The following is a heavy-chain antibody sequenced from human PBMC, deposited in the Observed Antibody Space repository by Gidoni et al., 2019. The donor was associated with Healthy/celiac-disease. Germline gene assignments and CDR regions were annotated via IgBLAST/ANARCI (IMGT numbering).Heavy chain of an antibody. J-gene: IGHJ4*02. CDR1: GGSISSSSYY. V-gene: IGHV4-39*01. D-gene: IGHD1-26*01. CDR3: ARLPATRGDYGPDSGWELLGGSFDY. CDR2: IYYSGST. Sequence: QLQLQESRPGLVKPSETLSLSCTVSGGSISSSSYYWGWIRQPPGKGLEGIGSIYYSGSTYDNPSLKSRVTISVDTSKNQFSLKLSSVTAADTAVYYCARLPATRGDYGPDSGWELLGGSFDYWGQGTLVTVSS.